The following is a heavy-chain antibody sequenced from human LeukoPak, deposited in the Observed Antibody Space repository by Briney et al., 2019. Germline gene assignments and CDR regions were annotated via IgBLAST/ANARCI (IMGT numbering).Heavy chain of an antibody. CDR2: MNPNSGNT. D-gene: IGHD6-19*01. J-gene: IGHJ5*02. CDR1: GYTFTSYD. V-gene: IGHV1-8*01. CDR3: ARGSYSSGWYPS. Sequence: ASVKVSCKASGYTFTSYDINWVRRATGQGLEWMGWMNPNSGNTGYAQKFQGRVTMTRNTSISTAYMELSSLRSEDTAVYYCARGSYSSGWYPSWGQGTLVTVSS.